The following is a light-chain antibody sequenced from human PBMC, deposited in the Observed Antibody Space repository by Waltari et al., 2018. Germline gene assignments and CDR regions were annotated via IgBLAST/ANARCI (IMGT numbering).Light chain of an antibody. J-gene: IGLJ3*02. CDR3: TSFTSSATWV. V-gene: IGLV2-14*01. CDR2: EVS. Sequence: QSALTQPASVSGSPGQSITLSCSGTSSDIRAYKPVSWYQQHPGKAPKLMIYEVSNRPSGVSNRFSGSKSGNTASLTISGLQADDESHYYCTSFTSSATWVFGGGTKVTVL. CDR1: SSDIRAYKP.